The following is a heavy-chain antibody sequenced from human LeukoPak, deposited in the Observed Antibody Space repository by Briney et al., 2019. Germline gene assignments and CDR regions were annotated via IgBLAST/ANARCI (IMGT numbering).Heavy chain of an antibody. Sequence: PGGSLRLSCAASGFPFSSYWMSWVRQAPGKGLEWVANIKQDGSEKYYVDSVKGRFTISRDNAKNSLYLQMNSLRAEDTAVYYCARDRGYCSSTSCPSLDYWGQGTLVTVSS. CDR1: GFPFSSYW. D-gene: IGHD2-2*01. J-gene: IGHJ4*02. CDR2: IKQDGSEK. CDR3: ARDRGYCSSTSCPSLDY. V-gene: IGHV3-7*03.